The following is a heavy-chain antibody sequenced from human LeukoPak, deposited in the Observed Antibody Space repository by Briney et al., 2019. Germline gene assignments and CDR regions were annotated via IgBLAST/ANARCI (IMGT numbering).Heavy chain of an antibody. CDR1: GFTFRSYW. CDR3: TRAPSVIGPRDAFDI. V-gene: IGHV3-74*01. CDR2: IHTDGSST. D-gene: IGHD3-10*01. J-gene: IGHJ3*02. Sequence: GGSLRLSCAASGFTFRSYWMHWVRQAPGKGLVWVSRIHTDGSSTTYADSVKGRFTISRDNAKNTLYLQMNSLRAEDTAVYYCTRAPSVIGPRDAFDIWGQGTMVTVSS.